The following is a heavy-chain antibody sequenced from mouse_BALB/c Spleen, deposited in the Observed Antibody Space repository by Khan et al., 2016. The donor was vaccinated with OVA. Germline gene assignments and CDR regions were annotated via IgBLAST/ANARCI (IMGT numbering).Heavy chain of an antibody. D-gene: IGHD1-1*01. Sequence: DLVKPGASVKLSCKASGYTFTSYWINWIKQRPGQGLEWIGRISPGSGTPYYNEMFKGKATLTVDISSNTAYIQLSSLSSEDAAVYCCAREDYYGISHYAIDYWGQGTSVTVSS. J-gene: IGHJ4*01. CDR3: AREDYYGISHYAIDY. V-gene: IGHV1S41*01. CDR1: GYTFTSYW. CDR2: ISPGSGTP.